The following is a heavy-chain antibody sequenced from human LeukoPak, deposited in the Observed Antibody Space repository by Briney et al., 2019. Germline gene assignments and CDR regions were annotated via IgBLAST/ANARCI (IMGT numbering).Heavy chain of an antibody. J-gene: IGHJ3*02. V-gene: IGHV1-24*01. CDR3: ATSYREYGDYERGPFDI. Sequence: ASVKVSCKVSGYTLTGLSMHWVRQAPGKGLEWMGGFDPEDGETIYAQKFQGRVTMTEDTSTDTAYMELSSLRSEDTAVYYCATSYREYGDYERGPFDIWGQGTMVTVSS. CDR1: GYTLTGLS. CDR2: FDPEDGET. D-gene: IGHD4-17*01.